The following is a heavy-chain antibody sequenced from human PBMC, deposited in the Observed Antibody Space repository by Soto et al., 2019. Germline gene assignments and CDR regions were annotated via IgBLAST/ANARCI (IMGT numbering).Heavy chain of an antibody. J-gene: IGHJ4*02. CDR1: GCTFSRFP. CDR2: ISGDGYTT. V-gene: IGHV3-74*01. D-gene: IGHD6-25*01. CDR3: ARDGWAAAEN. Sequence: EIQLVESGGGLVQPGGSLRLSCEASGCTFSRFPMHWVRQVPGKGLVWVSQISGDGYTTKYADSVKGRFTISRDNAENTLYLQMNSLRVEDTALYYCARDGWAAAENWGQGTRVTVSS.